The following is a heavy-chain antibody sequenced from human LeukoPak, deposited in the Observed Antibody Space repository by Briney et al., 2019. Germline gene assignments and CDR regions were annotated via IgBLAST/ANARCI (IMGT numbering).Heavy chain of an antibody. D-gene: IGHD3-3*01. J-gene: IGHJ6*03. V-gene: IGHV3-53*03. Sequence: GGSLRLSCAASGFTVSNNFMSWIRQAPGKGLEWVSVIYNAGSTYYADSVKGRFTISRDNSKNTLYLQMNSLRAEDTAVYYCARGGDFWSGYSRGYYMDVWGKGTTVTVSS. CDR3: ARGGDFWSGYSRGYYMDV. CDR2: IYNAGST. CDR1: GFTVSNNF.